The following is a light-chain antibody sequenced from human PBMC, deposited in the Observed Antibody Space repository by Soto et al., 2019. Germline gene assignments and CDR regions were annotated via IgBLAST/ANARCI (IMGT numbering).Light chain of an antibody. Sequence: SYELTQPPSVSLAPGQTARIACGGDNIGSKSVHWYQQKPGQAPVLVVYDDSDRPSGIPVRFSGSNSGTTATLIISRVEAGDEADYYCQVWDSNTVIFGGGTKLTVL. CDR2: DDS. J-gene: IGLJ2*01. V-gene: IGLV3-21*02. CDR3: QVWDSNTVI. CDR1: NIGSKS.